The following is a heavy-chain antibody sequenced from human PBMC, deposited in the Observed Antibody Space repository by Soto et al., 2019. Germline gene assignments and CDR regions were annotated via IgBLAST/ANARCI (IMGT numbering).Heavy chain of an antibody. CDR1: GFTFSSYS. V-gene: IGHV3-21*01. CDR2: ISSSSSYI. Sequence: GSLRLSCAASGFTFSSYSMNWVRQDPGKGLEWVSSISSSSSYIYYAGSVKGRFTISRDNAKNSLYLQMNSLRAEDTAVYYCARDREGYVVVPAVLGYWGQGTLVTVSS. D-gene: IGHD2-2*01. J-gene: IGHJ4*02. CDR3: ARDREGYVVVPAVLGY.